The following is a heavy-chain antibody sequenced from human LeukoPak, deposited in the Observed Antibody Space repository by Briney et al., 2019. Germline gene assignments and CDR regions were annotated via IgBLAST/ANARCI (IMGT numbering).Heavy chain of an antibody. CDR3: VKGQEVVYTPTFDY. CDR1: GFSFSSYA. J-gene: IGHJ4*02. V-gene: IGHV3-64D*09. D-gene: IGHD2-8*02. Sequence: PGGSLRLSCSASGFSFSSYAMHWVRQAPGKGLEYVSAIGTNGVSTYYADSVRGRFTISRDSSKNTLYLQMSSVRAEDTAVYYCVKGQEVVYTPTFDYWGQGTLVTVSS. CDR2: IGTNGVST.